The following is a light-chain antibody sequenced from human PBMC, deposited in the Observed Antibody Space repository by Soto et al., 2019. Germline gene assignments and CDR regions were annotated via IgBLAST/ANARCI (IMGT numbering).Light chain of an antibody. V-gene: IGKV3-15*01. J-gene: IGKJ4*01. CDR3: QQYNNWPELT. Sequence: EIVMTQSPATLSVSPGERATLSCRASQSVSSNLAWYQQKPVQAPRLLIYGASTRATGIPARFSGSGSGTEFTLSISSLQSEDFALYYCQQYNNWPELTFGGGTKVDI. CDR2: GAS. CDR1: QSVSSN.